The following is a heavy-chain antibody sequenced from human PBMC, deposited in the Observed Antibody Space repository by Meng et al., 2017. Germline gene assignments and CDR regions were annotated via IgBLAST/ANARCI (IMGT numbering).Heavy chain of an antibody. Sequence: EFKLGRVWVEVTKTGATVKISCKGYGYPFTDYYMHWVQQAPGKGLEWMGLVDPEDGETIYAEKFQGRVTITADTSTDTAYMELSSLRSEDTAVYYCATGTQTNDYWGQGTLVTVSS. CDR2: VDPEDGET. CDR3: ATGTQTNDY. D-gene: IGHD1-14*01. J-gene: IGHJ4*02. CDR1: GYPFTDYY. V-gene: IGHV1-69-2*01.